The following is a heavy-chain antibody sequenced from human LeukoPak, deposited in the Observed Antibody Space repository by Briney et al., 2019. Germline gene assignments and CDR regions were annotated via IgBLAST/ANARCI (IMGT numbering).Heavy chain of an antibody. J-gene: IGHJ4*02. CDR1: GDSVSSNSAA. Sequence: SQTLSLTCALSGDSVSSNSAAWNWIRQSPSRGLEWLGRTYYRSNWYNDYAVSVKSRITINPDTSKNQFSLQLNSVTPEDTAVYYCAREPFIAVAEYYFDYWGQGTLVTVSS. D-gene: IGHD6-19*01. CDR3: AREPFIAVAEYYFDY. CDR2: TYYRSNWYN. V-gene: IGHV6-1*01.